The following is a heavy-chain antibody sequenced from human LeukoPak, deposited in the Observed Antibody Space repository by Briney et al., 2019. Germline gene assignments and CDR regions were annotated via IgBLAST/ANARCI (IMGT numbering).Heavy chain of an antibody. CDR3: ARDASLQTGAFDV. CDR1: GGSISSSNW. Sequence: SETLSLTCAVSGGSISSSNWWSWVRQPPGKGLEWIGEIYHSGSTNYNPSLKSRVTISVDKSKNQFSLKHSSMTAADTAVYYCARDASLQTGAFDVWGQGTMVTVSS. V-gene: IGHV4-4*02. J-gene: IGHJ3*01. D-gene: IGHD5-24*01. CDR2: IYHSGST.